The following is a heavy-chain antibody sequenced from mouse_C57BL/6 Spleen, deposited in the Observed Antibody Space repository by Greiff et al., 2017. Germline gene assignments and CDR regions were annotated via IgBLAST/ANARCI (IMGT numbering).Heavy chain of an antibody. CDR1: GYTFTDYY. Sequence: VQLQQSGPELVKPGASVKISCKASGYTFTDYYMNWVKQSHGKSLEWIGDINPNNGGTSYNQKFKGKATLTVDKSSSTAYMELRSLTSEDSAVYYCARRGHYYGSSCGYFDVWGTGTTVTVSS. CDR3: ARRGHYYGSSCGYFDV. D-gene: IGHD1-1*01. V-gene: IGHV1-26*01. CDR2: INPNNGGT. J-gene: IGHJ1*03.